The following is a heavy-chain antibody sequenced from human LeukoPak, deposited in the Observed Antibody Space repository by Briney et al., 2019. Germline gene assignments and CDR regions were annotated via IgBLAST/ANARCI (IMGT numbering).Heavy chain of an antibody. Sequence: SETLSLTCTVSGGSISSYYWSWIRQPAGKGLEWIGRIYTSGSTDHNPSLKSRVTMSVDKSKNHLSLKLSSVTAADTAVYYCARADFWSGYRFDYWGQGTLVTVSS. CDR2: IYTSGST. V-gene: IGHV4-4*07. CDR1: GGSISSYY. CDR3: ARADFWSGYRFDY. J-gene: IGHJ4*02. D-gene: IGHD3-3*01.